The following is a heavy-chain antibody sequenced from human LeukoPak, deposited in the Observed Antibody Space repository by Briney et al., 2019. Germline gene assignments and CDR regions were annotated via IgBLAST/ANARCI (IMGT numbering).Heavy chain of an antibody. CDR3: TRTFRKIDGMDV. Sequence: GGSLRLSCAASGFTFTSYWMHWVRQAPGKGRVWVSRLNFDGSSTSYADSVKGRFINSRDNAKNTLYLQMNSLRADDTAVYYCTRTFRKIDGMDVWGQGTTVTVSS. J-gene: IGHJ6*02. CDR2: LNFDGSST. V-gene: IGHV3-74*01. D-gene: IGHD2-21*01. CDR1: GFTFTSYW.